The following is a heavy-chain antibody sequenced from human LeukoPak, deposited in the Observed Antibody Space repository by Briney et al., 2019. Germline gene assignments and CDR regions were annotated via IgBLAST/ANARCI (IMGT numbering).Heavy chain of an antibody. J-gene: IGHJ4*02. Sequence: SETLSLTCAVYGGSFSGYYWSWIRQPPGKGLEWIGEINHSGSTNYNPSLKSRVTISVDTSKNQFSLKLSSVTAADTAVYYCARVARCTSCFDVDYWGQGTLVTVSS. CDR2: INHSGST. D-gene: IGHD2-2*01. V-gene: IGHV4-34*01. CDR3: ARVARCTSCFDVDY. CDR1: GGSFSGYY.